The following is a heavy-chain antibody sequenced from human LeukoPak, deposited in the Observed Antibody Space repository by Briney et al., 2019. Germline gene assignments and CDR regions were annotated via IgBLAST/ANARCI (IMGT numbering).Heavy chain of an antibody. D-gene: IGHD3-22*01. Sequence: KPSETLSLTCTVSGGSISSYYWSWIRQPPGKGLEWIGYIYYSGSTYYNPSLKSRVTISVDTSKNQFSLKLSSVTAADTAVYYCVRKTTHYDSSGYYLDYWGQGTLVTVSS. CDR3: VRKTTHYDSSGYYLDY. CDR2: IYYSGST. V-gene: IGHV4-59*06. J-gene: IGHJ4*02. CDR1: GGSISSYY.